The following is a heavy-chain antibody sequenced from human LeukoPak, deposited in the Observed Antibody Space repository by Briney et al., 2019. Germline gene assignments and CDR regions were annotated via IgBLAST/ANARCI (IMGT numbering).Heavy chain of an antibody. CDR3: ARCINQWLVLSANDY. CDR2: IYSGGST. Sequence: PGGSLRLSCAASEFSVGSNYMTWVRQAPGKGLEWVSLIYSGGSTYYADSVKGRFTISRDNSKNTLYLQMNSLRAEDTAVYYCARCINQWLVLSANDYWGQGTLVTVSS. CDR1: EFSVGSNY. V-gene: IGHV3-66*01. J-gene: IGHJ4*02. D-gene: IGHD6-19*01.